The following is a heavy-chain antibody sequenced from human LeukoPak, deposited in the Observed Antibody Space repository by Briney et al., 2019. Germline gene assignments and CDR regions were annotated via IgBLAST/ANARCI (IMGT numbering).Heavy chain of an antibody. Sequence: PSETLSLTCTVSGASLNTNFWSWIRQPPGMRLEWIGYIYYTGSTNYNPSLNSRVTISLDTSKNQVSLNLTSVTAADTAMYFCAKTGSLMGRFFDYWGQGIQVIVSS. CDR1: GASLNTNF. J-gene: IGHJ4*02. CDR3: AKTGSLMGRFFDY. D-gene: IGHD3-10*01. V-gene: IGHV4-59*01. CDR2: IYYTGST.